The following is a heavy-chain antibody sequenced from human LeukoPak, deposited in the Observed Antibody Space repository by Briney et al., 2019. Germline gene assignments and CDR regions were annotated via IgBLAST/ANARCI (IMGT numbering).Heavy chain of an antibody. CDR2: ISYDGSNK. V-gene: IGHV3-30-3*01. J-gene: IGHJ4*02. CDR1: GFTFSSYA. D-gene: IGHD4-17*01. Sequence: GRSLRLSCAASGFTFSSYAMHWVRQAPGKGLEWVAVISYDGSNKYYADSVKGRFTISRDNSKNTLYLQMNSLRAEDTAVYYCVRDRYGDYGFYWGQGTLVTVSS. CDR3: VRDRYGDYGFY.